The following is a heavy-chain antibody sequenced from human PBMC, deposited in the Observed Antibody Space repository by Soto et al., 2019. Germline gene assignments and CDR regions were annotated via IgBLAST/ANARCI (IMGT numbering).Heavy chain of an antibody. Sequence: QVQLVQSGAEVKKPGASVKVSCKASGYTFTSYYMHWVRQAPGQGLEWMGIINPSGGSTSYAQKFQGRVNMTRDTSTSTVYMELSSLRSEDTAVYYCARDRYCSGGSCYKGSDYYYYGMDVWGQGTTVTVSS. CDR2: INPSGGST. CDR3: ARDRYCSGGSCYKGSDYYYYGMDV. D-gene: IGHD2-15*01. CDR1: GYTFTSYY. J-gene: IGHJ6*02. V-gene: IGHV1-46*01.